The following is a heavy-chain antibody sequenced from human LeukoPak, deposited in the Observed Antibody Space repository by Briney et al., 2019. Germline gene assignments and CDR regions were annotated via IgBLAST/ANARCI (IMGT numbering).Heavy chain of an antibody. J-gene: IGHJ4*02. CDR1: GGSISSSSYY. D-gene: IGHD1-26*01. Sequence: SETLSLTCTVSGGSISSSSYYWGWIRQPPGKGLEWIGSIYYSGSTYYNPSLKSRVTISVDTSKNQFSLKLSSVTAADTAVYYCARPHHRRGGSYYLTGSSYYFDYWGQGTLVTVSS. CDR2: IYYSGST. V-gene: IGHV4-39*07. CDR3: ARPHHRRGGSYYLTGSSYYFDY.